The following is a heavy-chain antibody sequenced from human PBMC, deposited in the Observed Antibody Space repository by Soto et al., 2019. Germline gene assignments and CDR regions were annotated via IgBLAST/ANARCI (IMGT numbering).Heavy chain of an antibody. Sequence: QVQLVQSGAEVKKPGASVKVSCKASGYTFTSYDINWVRQATGQGLEWMGWMNPNSGNTGYAQKFKGRVNMTRNTSIRPAYMKLSSLRSEDTAVYYCASERTVAGNDYWGQGTLVTVSS. CDR1: GYTFTSYD. V-gene: IGHV1-8*01. J-gene: IGHJ4*02. CDR2: MNPNSGNT. CDR3: ASERTVAGNDY. D-gene: IGHD6-19*01.